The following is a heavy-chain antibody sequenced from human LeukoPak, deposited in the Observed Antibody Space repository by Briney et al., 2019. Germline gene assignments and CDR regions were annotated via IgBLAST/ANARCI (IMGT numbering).Heavy chain of an antibody. CDR3: ARPITMVRGAISGYFDL. CDR1: GYTFTSYG. D-gene: IGHD3-10*01. Sequence: ASVKVSCKASGYTFTSYGISWVRQAPGQGLEWMGWISAYNGNTNYAQKLQGRVTMTTDTSTSTAYMELRSLRSDDTAVYYCARPITMVRGAISGYFDLWGRGTLVTVSS. CDR2: ISAYNGNT. J-gene: IGHJ2*01. V-gene: IGHV1-18*01.